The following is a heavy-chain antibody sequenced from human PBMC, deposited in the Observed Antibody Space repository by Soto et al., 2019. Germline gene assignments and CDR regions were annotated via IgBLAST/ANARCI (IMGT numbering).Heavy chain of an antibody. Sequence: GGSLRLSCAASGFTFSSYAMSWVRQAPGKGLEWVSAISGSGGSTYYADSVKGRFTISRDNSKNTLYLQMNSLRAEDTAVYYCAKNYYDSSGYPPVDYWGQGTLVTVSS. CDR3: AKNYYDSSGYPPVDY. V-gene: IGHV3-23*01. CDR2: ISGSGGST. D-gene: IGHD3-22*01. CDR1: GFTFSSYA. J-gene: IGHJ4*02.